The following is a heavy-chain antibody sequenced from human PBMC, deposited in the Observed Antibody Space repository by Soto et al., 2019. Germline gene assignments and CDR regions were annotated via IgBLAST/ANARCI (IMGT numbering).Heavy chain of an antibody. CDR3: ARDGWDGDYGLEQ. D-gene: IGHD4-17*01. CDR2: IWYDGSNK. Sequence: VQLVESGGGVVQPGRSLRLSCAASGFTFSSYGMHWVRQAPGKGLEWVAVIWYDGSNKYYADSVKGRFTISRDNSKNTLYLQMNSLRAEDTAVYYCARDGWDGDYGLEQWGQGTLVTVSS. CDR1: GFTFSSYG. V-gene: IGHV3-33*01. J-gene: IGHJ4*02.